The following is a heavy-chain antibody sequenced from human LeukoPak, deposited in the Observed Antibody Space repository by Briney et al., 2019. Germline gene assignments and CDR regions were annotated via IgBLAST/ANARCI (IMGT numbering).Heavy chain of an antibody. Sequence: SETLSLTCAVYGGSFSGYYWSWIRQPPGKGLEWIGEINHSGSTNYNPSLKSRVTISVDTSKNQFALKLSYVKAAAEAVYYCASNPPPRAWIRGLRPYYMDVWGKGTTVTVSS. D-gene: IGHD4-17*01. V-gene: IGHV4-34*01. J-gene: IGHJ6*03. CDR3: ASNPPPRAWIRGLRPYYMDV. CDR1: GGSFSGYY. CDR2: INHSGST.